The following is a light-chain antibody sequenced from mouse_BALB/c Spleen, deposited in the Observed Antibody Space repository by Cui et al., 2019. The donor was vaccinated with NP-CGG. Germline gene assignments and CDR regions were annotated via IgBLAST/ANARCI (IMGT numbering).Light chain of an antibody. J-gene: IGLJ1*01. V-gene: IGLV1*01. CDR2: GTK. Sequence: QAVVTQESALTTSPGETVTLTCRSSTGAVTTSNYANWVQEKPDHLFTGLVGGTKNRVSGVPARFSGALIGDKAALTVAGAQTEDEGIYFCALWYSNHWVFGGGTKLTVL. CDR1: TGAVTTSNY. CDR3: ALWYSNHWV.